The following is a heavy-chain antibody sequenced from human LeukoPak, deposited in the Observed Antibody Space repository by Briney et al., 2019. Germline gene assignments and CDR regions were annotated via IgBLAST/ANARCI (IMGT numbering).Heavy chain of an antibody. Sequence: PSEILSLTCTVSGSSISSYYWSWIRQPPGKGLEWIGYIYYSGSTNYNPSLKSRVTISVDTSKNQFSLKLSSVTAADTAVYYCARDSGYEEAFAYWGQGTLVTVSS. CDR1: GSSISSYY. CDR2: IYYSGST. CDR3: ARDSGYEEAFAY. V-gene: IGHV4-59*01. D-gene: IGHD5-12*01. J-gene: IGHJ4*02.